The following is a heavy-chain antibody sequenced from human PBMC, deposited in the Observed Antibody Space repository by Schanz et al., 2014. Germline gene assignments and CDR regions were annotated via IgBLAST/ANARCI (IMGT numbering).Heavy chain of an antibody. CDR3: VRHGGYYDVLNSFDI. J-gene: IGHJ5*02. CDR2: VYFSGTT. D-gene: IGHD3-16*01. CDR1: GGSISSGESY. V-gene: IGHV4-39*01. Sequence: QLQLQESGPGLVKPSETLSLTCTVSGGSISSGESYWGWIRQSPEEGLQYIGSVYFSGTTAYSPLLKGRVTISVETSKNQFSLMLTSVTAADTAVYFCVRHGGYYDVLNSFDIWGQGTLVTVSS.